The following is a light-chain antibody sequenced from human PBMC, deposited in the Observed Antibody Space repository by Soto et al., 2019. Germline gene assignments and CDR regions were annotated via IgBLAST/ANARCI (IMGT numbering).Light chain of an antibody. CDR1: SSNIGAGYD. CDR3: QSYDRSLRTYV. CDR2: GNS. Sequence: QSVLTQPPSVSGAPGQRVTISCSGRSSNIGAGYDVNWYRQLPGTAPKLLIYGNSDRPSGVPDPFSGSKSGTSASLAITGLQAEDEADYYCQSYDRSLRTYVFGTATKLTGL. J-gene: IGLJ1*01. V-gene: IGLV1-40*01.